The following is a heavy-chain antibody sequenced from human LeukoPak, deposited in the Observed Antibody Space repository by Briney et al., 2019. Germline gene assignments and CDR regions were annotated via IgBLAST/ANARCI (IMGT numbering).Heavy chain of an antibody. CDR1: GGSFSGYY. CDR2: INHSGST. D-gene: IGHD3-9*01. CDR3: ARQGLHYDILTGYYIRYFDY. J-gene: IGHJ4*02. Sequence: SETLSLTCAVYGGSFSGYYWSWIRQPPGKGLEWIGEINHSGSTNYNPSLKSRVTISVDTSKNQFSLKLSSVTAADTAVYYCARQGLHYDILTGYYIRYFDYWGQGTPVTVSS. V-gene: IGHV4-34*01.